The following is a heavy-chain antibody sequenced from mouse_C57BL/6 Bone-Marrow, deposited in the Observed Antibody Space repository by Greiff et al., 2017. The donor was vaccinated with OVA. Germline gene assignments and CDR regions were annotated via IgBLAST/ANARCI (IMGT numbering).Heavy chain of an antibody. Sequence: EVKLMESGGDLVKPGGSLKLSCAVSGFTFSSYGMSWVRQTPDKRLEWVATISSGGSYTYYPDSVKGRFTISRDNAKNTLYLQMSRLKSEDTAMYYCARHRWLPFWFAYWGQGTLVTVSA. D-gene: IGHD2-3*01. V-gene: IGHV5-6*01. CDR3: ARHRWLPFWFAY. J-gene: IGHJ3*01. CDR1: GFTFSSYG. CDR2: ISSGGSYT.